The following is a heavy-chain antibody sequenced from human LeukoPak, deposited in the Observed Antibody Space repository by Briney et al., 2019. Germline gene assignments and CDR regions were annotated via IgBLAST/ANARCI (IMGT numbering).Heavy chain of an antibody. Sequence: GGSLRLSCAASGFTFSSYAMHWVRQAPGKGLEWVAVISNDGSNKYYADSVKGRFTISRDNSKNTLYLQMNSLRAEDTAVYYCARDGPTYYYDSSGFSWGQGTLVTVSS. V-gene: IGHV3-30-3*01. CDR2: ISNDGSNK. D-gene: IGHD3-22*01. CDR1: GFTFSSYA. J-gene: IGHJ4*02. CDR3: ARDGPTYYYDSSGFS.